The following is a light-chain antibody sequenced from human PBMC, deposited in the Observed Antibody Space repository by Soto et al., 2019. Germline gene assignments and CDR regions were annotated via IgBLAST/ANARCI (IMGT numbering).Light chain of an antibody. CDR1: HGISNY. J-gene: IGKJ1*01. CDR3: QKYNSAPWT. CDR2: AAS. Sequence: DIQMTQSPSSLSASVGDRVTITCQASHGISNYLAWYQQKPVKVPKLLIYAASTLQSGVPSRFSGSGSGTDFPLTISSLQPEDVATYYCQKYNSAPWTFGQGTKVDIK. V-gene: IGKV1-27*01.